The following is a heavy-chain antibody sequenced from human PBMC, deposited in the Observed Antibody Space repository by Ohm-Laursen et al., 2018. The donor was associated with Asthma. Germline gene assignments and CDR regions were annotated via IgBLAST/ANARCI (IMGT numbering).Heavy chain of an antibody. Sequence: SLRLSCTASGFTFSNAWMSWVRQAPGKGLEWVGRIKSKTDGGATDYAAPVKGRFTISRDGSKNTLYLQMNSLKTKDTAVYYCTTVTGYCSGGSCYPLGSSDYWGQGTLVTVSS. V-gene: IGHV3-15*01. D-gene: IGHD2-15*01. CDR1: GFTFSNAW. CDR2: IKSKTDGGAT. J-gene: IGHJ4*02. CDR3: TTVTGYCSGGSCYPLGSSDY.